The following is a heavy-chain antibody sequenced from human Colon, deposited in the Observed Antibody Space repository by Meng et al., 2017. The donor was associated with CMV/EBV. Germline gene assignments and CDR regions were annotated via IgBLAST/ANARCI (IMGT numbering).Heavy chain of an antibody. V-gene: IGHV1-46*01. D-gene: IGHD4-11*01. J-gene: IGHJ4*02. CDR3: ARDNSNCSSDF. Sequence: QGQLVQPGPGVTNPGALLKVSCKTSGYKFRYSSMHWMRQAPGQGLELMGIFAPRGDSTNYAENFVCRFTMTADMSTNTMHMELSSLRSDDTAVYYCARDNSNCSSDFWGQGTLVTVSS. CDR1: GYKFRYSS. CDR2: FAPRGDST.